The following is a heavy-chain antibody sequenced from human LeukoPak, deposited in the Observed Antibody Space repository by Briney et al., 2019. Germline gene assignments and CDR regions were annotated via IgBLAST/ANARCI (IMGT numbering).Heavy chain of an antibody. CDR2: IRYDGSNK. CDR1: GFTFSSYG. Sequence: GGSLRLCCAASGFTFSSYGMHWVRQAPGKGLEWVAFIRYDGSNKYYADSVKGRFTISRDNSKNTLYLQMNSLRAEDTAVYYCAKFPGYCSSTSCLDAFDIWGQGTMVTVSS. CDR3: AKFPGYCSSTSCLDAFDI. V-gene: IGHV3-30*02. J-gene: IGHJ3*02. D-gene: IGHD2-2*01.